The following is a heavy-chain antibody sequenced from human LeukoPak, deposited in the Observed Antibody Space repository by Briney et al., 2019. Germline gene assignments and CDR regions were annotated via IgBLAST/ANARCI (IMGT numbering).Heavy chain of an antibody. J-gene: IGHJ5*02. CDR3: ARDLGTYGTGSRGLDP. Sequence: PGRSLRLSCAASGFTLRSYGMHSVRDAPGKGVGWVTLIWYDGADKFYADSVKGRITLSRDNSKNTLDLQINSLRAEDTAVYYCARDLGTYGTGSRGLDPWGQGTLVSVSS. V-gene: IGHV3-33*01. D-gene: IGHD3-10*01. CDR2: IWYDGADK. CDR1: GFTLRSYG.